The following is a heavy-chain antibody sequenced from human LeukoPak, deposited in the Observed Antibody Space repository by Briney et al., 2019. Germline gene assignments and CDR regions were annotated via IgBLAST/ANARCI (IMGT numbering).Heavy chain of an antibody. CDR2: IYSGGST. D-gene: IGHD3-10*01. J-gene: IGHJ4*02. V-gene: IGHV3-66*01. CDR1: GFSVSTNY. Sequence: PGGSLRLSCAASGFSVSTNYMSWVRQAPGKGLEWVSIIYSGGSTYYADSVKGRFTISRDNSKNTLYLQMNSLRVEDTAVYYCARSSGSYYVPKGWGQGTLVTVSS. CDR3: ARSSGSYYVPKG.